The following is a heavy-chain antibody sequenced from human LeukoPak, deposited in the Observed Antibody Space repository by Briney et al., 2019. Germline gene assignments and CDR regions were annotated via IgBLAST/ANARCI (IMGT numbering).Heavy chain of an antibody. V-gene: IGHV1-18*01. CDR2: ISPYNGNT. Sequence: ASVKVSCKASGYSFTSYGISWVRQAPGQGLEWMGWISPYNGNTNYAQKLQGRVTITTDESTSTAYMEPSSLRSEDTAVYYCARGDRDIHNWNDVGFDYWGQGTLVTVSS. D-gene: IGHD1-1*01. CDR3: ARGDRDIHNWNDVGFDY. CDR1: GYSFTSYG. J-gene: IGHJ4*02.